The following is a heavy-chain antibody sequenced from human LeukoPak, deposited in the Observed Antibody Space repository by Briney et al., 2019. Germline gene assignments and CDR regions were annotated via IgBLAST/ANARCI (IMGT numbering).Heavy chain of an antibody. J-gene: IGHJ4*02. CDR2: IKTDGSSA. D-gene: IGHD1-26*01. V-gene: IGHV3-74*01. CDR3: ARDKIVGATNFDY. CDR1: GFSFSSYW. Sequence: PGGSLRLSCAASGFSFSSYWMHWVRQAPGKGLVWVSRIKTDGSSATYADSVKGRFTISRDNAKNSLYLQMNSLRAEDTAVYYCARDKIVGATNFDYWGQGTLVTVSS.